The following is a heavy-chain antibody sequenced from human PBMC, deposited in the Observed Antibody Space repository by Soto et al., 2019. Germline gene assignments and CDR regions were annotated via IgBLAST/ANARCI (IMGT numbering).Heavy chain of an antibody. V-gene: IGHV4-59*11. CDR2: IYHTVNT. Sequence: XGTLALTCSVSGVSISSHFWSGIRQAPGKGPELVGYIYHTVNTKYNPALKSRVTISMDTSKNQLSLQLSSVTAADTAVYYCARLQYTVVTALDIWGQGTMFSVSS. CDR1: GVSISSHF. CDR3: ARLQYTVVTALDI. J-gene: IGHJ3*02. D-gene: IGHD2-15*01.